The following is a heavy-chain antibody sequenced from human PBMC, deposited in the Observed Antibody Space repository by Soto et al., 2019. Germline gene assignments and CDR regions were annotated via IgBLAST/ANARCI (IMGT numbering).Heavy chain of an antibody. Sequence: EVQLVESGGGLVQPGGSLRISCAASGFTFSSYDMHWVRQATGKGLEWVSAIGTAGDTYYPGSVKGRFTISRENAKNSLYLQMNSLRAGDTAVYYCARVMSYGDRGGVVNWYFDLWGRGTLVTVSS. D-gene: IGHD4-17*01. CDR2: IGTAGDT. CDR3: ARVMSYGDRGGVVNWYFDL. V-gene: IGHV3-13*01. CDR1: GFTFSSYD. J-gene: IGHJ2*01.